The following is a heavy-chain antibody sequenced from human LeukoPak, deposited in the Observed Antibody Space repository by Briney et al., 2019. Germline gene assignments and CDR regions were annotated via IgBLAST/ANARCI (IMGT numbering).Heavy chain of an antibody. CDR2: IYPGDSDT. Sequence: GESLKISWKGSGYSFTSYWIGWVRQMPGKGLEWMGIIYPGDSDTRYSSSFQGQVTISADKSISTAYLQWSRLKASDTPMYYCASSEKSYYYYGMDVWGQGTTVTVSS. CDR1: GYSFTSYW. CDR3: ASSEKSYYYYGMDV. D-gene: IGHD6-6*01. J-gene: IGHJ6*02. V-gene: IGHV5-51*01.